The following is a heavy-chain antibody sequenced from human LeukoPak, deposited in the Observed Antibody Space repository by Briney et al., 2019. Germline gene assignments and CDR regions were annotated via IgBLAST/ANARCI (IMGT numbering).Heavy chain of an antibody. J-gene: IGHJ4*02. CDR2: ISWNSGSI. V-gene: IGHV3-9*01. Sequence: GGSLRLSCAASGFTFDDYAMPWVRQAPGKGLEWVSGISWNSGSIGYADSVKGRFTISRDNAKNSLYLQMNSLRAEDTALYYCAEDQAVAGMNWGQGTLVTVSS. CDR3: AEDQAVAGMN. D-gene: IGHD6-19*01. CDR1: GFTFDDYA.